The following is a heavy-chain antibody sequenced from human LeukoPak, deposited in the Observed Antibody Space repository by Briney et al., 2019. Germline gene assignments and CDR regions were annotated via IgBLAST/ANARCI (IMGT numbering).Heavy chain of an antibody. D-gene: IGHD2-21*01. Sequence: PGGSLRLSCVGSGFTFRSHAMSWVRQAPEEGLEFVSGIYENGGTTYYADSVKGRFSISRDNSKSTLYLQMDSLRGEDTAVYYCAKDFRIGYSAHFDYWGQGALVTVSS. V-gene: IGHV3-23*01. J-gene: IGHJ4*02. CDR1: GFTFRSHA. CDR2: IYENGGTT. CDR3: AKDFRIGYSAHFDY.